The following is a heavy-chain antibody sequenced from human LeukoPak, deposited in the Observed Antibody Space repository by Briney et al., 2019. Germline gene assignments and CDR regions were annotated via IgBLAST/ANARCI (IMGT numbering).Heavy chain of an antibody. CDR1: GYIFTGYN. D-gene: IGHD3-16*01. CDR3: ARVRMGGYYYGMDV. J-gene: IGHJ6*02. Sequence: ASVKVSCKASGYIFTGYNMHWVRQAPGQGLEWMGWINPNSGGTNYAQKFQGRVTMTRDTSISTAYMELSGLRSDDTAVYHCARVRMGGYYYGMDVWGQGTTVTVSS. V-gene: IGHV1-2*02. CDR2: INPNSGGT.